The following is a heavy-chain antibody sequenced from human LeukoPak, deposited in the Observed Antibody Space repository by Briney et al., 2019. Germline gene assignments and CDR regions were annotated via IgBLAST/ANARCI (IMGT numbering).Heavy chain of an antibody. J-gene: IGHJ4*02. V-gene: IGHV3-15*01. CDR3: TTDGVGVEGATYDN. D-gene: IGHD1-26*01. CDR2: IKAKAHGGTI. CDR1: GFTFTNAW. Sequence: GGSLRLSCAASGFTFTNAWMAWVRQAPGKGLEWVGRIKAKAHGGTIEYAAPVKGRFTISRDDSKNTLYLQMNSLKTEDTAVYYCTTDGVGVEGATYDNWGQGTLVSVSS.